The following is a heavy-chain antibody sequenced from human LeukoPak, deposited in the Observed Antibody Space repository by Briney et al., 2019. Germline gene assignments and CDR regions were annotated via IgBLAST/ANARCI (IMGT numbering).Heavy chain of an antibody. CDR2: IWYDGSNT. CDR3: TRAKRGPFDY. J-gene: IGHJ4*01. Sequence: PGRSLRLSCAASGFTFSSYGMHWVRQAPGKGLEWVAVIWYDGSNTYYVDSVKGRFTISRDNSKNTLYLQMNTLRPDDTAVYYCTRAKRGPFDYWGQGTLVTVSS. CDR1: GFTFSSYG. V-gene: IGHV3-33*01.